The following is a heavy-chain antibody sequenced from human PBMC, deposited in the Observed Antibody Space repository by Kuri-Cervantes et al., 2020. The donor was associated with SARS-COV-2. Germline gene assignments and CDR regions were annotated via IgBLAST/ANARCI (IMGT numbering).Heavy chain of an antibody. J-gene: IGHJ4*02. CDR1: GGSFSGYY. CDR3: AKGGSMIVVRRYFDY. V-gene: IGHV4-34*01. CDR2: INHSGST. D-gene: IGHD3-22*01. Sequence: SETLSLTCAVYGGSFSGYYWSWIRQPPGKGLEWIGEINHSGSTNYNPSLKSRVTISVDTSKNQFSLKLSSVTAADTAVYYCAKGGSMIVVRRYFDYWGQGTLVTVSS.